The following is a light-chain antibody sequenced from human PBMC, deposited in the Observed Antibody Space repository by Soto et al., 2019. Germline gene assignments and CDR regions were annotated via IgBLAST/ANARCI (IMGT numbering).Light chain of an antibody. V-gene: IGKV3-11*01. CDR1: QSVSSY. CDR3: RRRSTWPLT. CDR2: DAS. Sequence: EIVLTQSPATLSLSPGERATLSCRASQSVSSYLAWYQQKPGQAPRLLIYDASNRATGIPARFSGSGSGTAFTLSIRRLEHSDVDVCHQRRRSTWPLTFGGGTKVEIK. J-gene: IGKJ4*01.